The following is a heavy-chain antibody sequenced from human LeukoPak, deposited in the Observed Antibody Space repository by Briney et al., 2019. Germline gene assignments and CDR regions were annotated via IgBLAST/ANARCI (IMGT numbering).Heavy chain of an antibody. V-gene: IGHV4-34*01. Sequence: SETLSLTCTVSGGSISSYYWSWIRQPPGKGLEWIGEINYSGSTNYNPSLKSRVTISLDTSKNHFSLRLSSVTAADTAVYYCARDREVGATGYYFDYWGQGTLVTVSS. D-gene: IGHD1-26*01. J-gene: IGHJ4*02. CDR1: GGSISSYY. CDR2: INYSGST. CDR3: ARDREVGATGYYFDY.